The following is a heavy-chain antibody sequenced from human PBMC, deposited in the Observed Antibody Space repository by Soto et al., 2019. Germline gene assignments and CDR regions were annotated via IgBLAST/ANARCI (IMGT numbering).Heavy chain of an antibody. J-gene: IGHJ3*02. CDR3: AKWVSPHRAFDI. CDR1: GGSISDIF. V-gene: IGHV4-59*08. CDR2: AHYSRTA. Sequence: QVQLQESGPGLVLPSETLSLTCSVTGGSISDIFWNWVRRPPGKGLEGIGYAHYSRTAKYNPSLKSRVTMSLDSSKNQISLRLSSVTAADTAIYYCAKWVSPHRAFDIWGQGTMVTVSS. D-gene: IGHD1-26*01.